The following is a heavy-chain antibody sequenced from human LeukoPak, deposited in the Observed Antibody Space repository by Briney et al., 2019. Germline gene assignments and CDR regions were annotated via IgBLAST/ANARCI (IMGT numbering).Heavy chain of an antibody. V-gene: IGHV3-49*04. J-gene: IGHJ4*02. D-gene: IGHD1-26*01. CDR1: GFTFGHYA. Sequence: PGRSLRLSCTASGFTFGHYAMSWVRQAPGKGLEWVGFIRSQDYGGTTEYAASVKGRFTISRDDSKSIAYLQINSLKTEDTAVYYCARDVGTTGKFDYWGQGTLVTVSS. CDR2: IRSQDYGGTT. CDR3: ARDVGTTGKFDY.